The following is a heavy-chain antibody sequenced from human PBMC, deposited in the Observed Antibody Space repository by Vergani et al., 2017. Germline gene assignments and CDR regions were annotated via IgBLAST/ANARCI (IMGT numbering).Heavy chain of an antibody. Sequence: EVQLVQSGAEVKKPGESLRISCKGSGYSFTSYWISWVRQMPGKGLEWMGRIDPSDSYTNYSPSFQGHVTISADKSISTAYLQWSSLKASDTAMYYCARQVAVAGKWWGPDYYDGMDVWGQGTTVTVSS. D-gene: IGHD6-19*01. V-gene: IGHV5-10-1*01. CDR1: GYSFTSYW. J-gene: IGHJ6*02. CDR3: ARQVAVAGKWWGPDYYDGMDV. CDR2: IDPSDSYT.